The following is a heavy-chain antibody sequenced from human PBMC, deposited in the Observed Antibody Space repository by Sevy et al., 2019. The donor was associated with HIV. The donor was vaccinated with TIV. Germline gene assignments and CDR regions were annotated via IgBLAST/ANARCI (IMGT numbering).Heavy chain of an antibody. CDR2: ISYDGSNK. V-gene: IGHV3-30*01. CDR3: ARESQIQHFDN. Sequence: GGSLRLSCAASGFIFSSYAMHWVRQTPGKGLEWVAVISYDGSNKYYADSVKGRFTISRDNSKNTLYLQMNSLRAEDTAVFYCARESQIQHFDNWGQGTLVTVSS. CDR1: GFIFSSYA. J-gene: IGHJ4*02. D-gene: IGHD1-1*01.